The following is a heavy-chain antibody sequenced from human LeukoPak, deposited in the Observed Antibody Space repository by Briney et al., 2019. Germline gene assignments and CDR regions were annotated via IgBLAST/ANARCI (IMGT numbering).Heavy chain of an antibody. CDR2: IRYDESNK. CDR3: AKDHHFYDISGVDF. V-gene: IGHV3-30*02. D-gene: IGHD3-22*01. J-gene: IGHJ4*02. Sequence: PGGSLRLSCVASGFTFNAHGMHWVRQAPGKGLEWVSFIRYDESNKFYADSVKGRFTISRDNSKNTLYLQMTSLRTDDTAVYYCAKDHHFYDISGVDFWGQGTRVAVSS. CDR1: GFTFNAHG.